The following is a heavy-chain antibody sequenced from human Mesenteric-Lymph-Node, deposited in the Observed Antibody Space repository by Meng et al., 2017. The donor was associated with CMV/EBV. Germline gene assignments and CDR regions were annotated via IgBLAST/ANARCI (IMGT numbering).Heavy chain of an antibody. CDR1: GFTFSSYE. Sequence: GGSLRLSCAASGFTFSSYEMNWVRQAPGKGLEWVSYISSSGSTIYYADSVKGRFTISRDNARNSLYLQMNSLRPEDTAVYYCARSELDAFDIWGQGTMVTVSS. CDR2: ISSSGSTI. V-gene: IGHV3-48*03. D-gene: IGHD3-10*01. CDR3: ARSELDAFDI. J-gene: IGHJ3*02.